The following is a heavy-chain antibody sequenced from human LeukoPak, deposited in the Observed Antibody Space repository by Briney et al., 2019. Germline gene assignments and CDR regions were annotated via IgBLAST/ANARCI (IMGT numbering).Heavy chain of an antibody. D-gene: IGHD6-19*01. CDR1: GGSISSYY. V-gene: IGHV4-59*01. CDR3: ARGVAVAAYYMDV. Sequence: KPSETLSLTCTVSGGSISSYYWSWIRQPPGKGLEWIGYIYYSGSTNYNPSLKSRVTISVDTSKNQFSLKLSSVTAADTAVYYCARGVAVAAYYMDVWGKGTTVTV. J-gene: IGHJ6*03. CDR2: IYYSGST.